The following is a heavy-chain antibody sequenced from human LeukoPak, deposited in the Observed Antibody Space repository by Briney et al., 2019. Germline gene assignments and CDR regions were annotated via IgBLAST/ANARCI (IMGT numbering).Heavy chain of an antibody. CDR3: AREMTAMVNYFDY. J-gene: IGHJ4*02. CDR2: IYHSGST. Sequence: NPSETLSLTCAVSGGSISSSNWWSWVRQPPGKGLEWIGEIYHSGSTNYNPSLKSRVTISVDKSKNQFSLKLSSVTAADTAVYYCAREMTAMVNYFDYWGQGTLVTVSS. CDR1: GGSISSSNW. D-gene: IGHD5-18*01. V-gene: IGHV4-4*02.